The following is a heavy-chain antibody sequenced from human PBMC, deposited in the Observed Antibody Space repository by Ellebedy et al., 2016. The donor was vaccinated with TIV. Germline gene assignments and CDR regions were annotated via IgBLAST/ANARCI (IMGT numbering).Heavy chain of an antibody. J-gene: IGHJ3*01. CDR2: IYSSGTT. CDR3: ARTTAFDV. Sequence: SETLSLTXNVSGGSVSNGNYYWSWIRQPPGRGLEWIGYIYSSGTTNYNPSLKGRVTMSVDTSKNQFSLRLTSVTAADTAVYYCARTTAFDVWGQGTKVTVSS. D-gene: IGHD1-14*01. CDR1: GGSVSNGNYY. V-gene: IGHV4-61*01.